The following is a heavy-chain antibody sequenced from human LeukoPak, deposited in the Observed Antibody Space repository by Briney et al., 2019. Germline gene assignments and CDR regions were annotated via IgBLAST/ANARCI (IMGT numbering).Heavy chain of an antibody. Sequence: ASVKVSCKASGGTFSSYAISWVRQAPGQGLEWMGGIIPIFGTANYAQKFQGRVTITADESTSTAYMELSSLGSEDTAVYYCARDKDYYDSSGYWVWGQGTLVTVSS. CDR2: IIPIFGTA. J-gene: IGHJ4*02. D-gene: IGHD3-22*01. CDR1: GGTFSSYA. CDR3: ARDKDYYDSSGYWV. V-gene: IGHV1-69*01.